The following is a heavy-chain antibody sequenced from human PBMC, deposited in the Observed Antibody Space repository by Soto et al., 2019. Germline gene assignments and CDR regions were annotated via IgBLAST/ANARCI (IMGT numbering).Heavy chain of an antibody. CDR2: IHAGGST. CDR1: GFSVSNNY. Sequence: EVQLVETGGGLIQPGGSLRLSRAASGFSVSNNYMSWVRQAPGKGLEWVSIIHAGGSTYYADSVKGRFTISRDNSKNTVYLQMNGLRDEDTAMYYCASLAVAEGFDPWGQGTLVTVSS. V-gene: IGHV3-53*02. CDR3: ASLAVAEGFDP. J-gene: IGHJ5*02. D-gene: IGHD6-19*01.